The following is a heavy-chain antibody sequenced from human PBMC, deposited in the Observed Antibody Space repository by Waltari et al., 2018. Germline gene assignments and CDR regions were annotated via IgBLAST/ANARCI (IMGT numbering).Heavy chain of an antibody. CDR2: ITPNSGGT. CDR3: ARDAYHYFGMDV. CDR1: GYTFTGYY. J-gene: IGHJ6*02. Sequence: QVQLVQSGAEVKKPGAEVKVSCKASGYTFTGYYIHWVRQAPGQGLEWMGWITPNSGGTNYAQKFQGRVTMTRDTSISTVYMELSRLRSDDTAVYYCARDAYHYFGMDVWGQGTTVTVSS. V-gene: IGHV1-2*02.